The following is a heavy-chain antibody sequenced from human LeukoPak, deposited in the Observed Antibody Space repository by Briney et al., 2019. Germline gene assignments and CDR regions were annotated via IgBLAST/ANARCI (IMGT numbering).Heavy chain of an antibody. CDR3: ARLGWNGDYDYYCYYMDV. D-gene: IGHD4-17*01. CDR2: IYPGDSDT. V-gene: IGHV5-51*01. CDR1: GYSFTSYW. J-gene: IGHJ6*03. Sequence: GESLKISCKGSGYSFTSYWIGWVRQMPGKGLVWMGIIYPGDSDTRYSPSFQGQVTISADKSISTAYLQWSSLKASDTAMYYCARLGWNGDYDYYCYYMDVWGKGTTVTVSS.